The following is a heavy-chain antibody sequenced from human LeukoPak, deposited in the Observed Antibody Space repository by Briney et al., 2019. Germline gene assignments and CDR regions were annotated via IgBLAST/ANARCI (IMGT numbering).Heavy chain of an antibody. CDR3: AKDDGDSNGSYDS. J-gene: IGHJ4*02. CDR1: GFTFSSYA. Sequence: GRSLRLSCAASGFTFSSYAMSWVGQAPVKGLEWVAGISGSDGRTYYADSVKGRFNISRNNSKNTLYLQINTLRAEDKAVYYCAKDDGDSNGSYDSWGQGTLVTVSS. CDR2: ISGSDGRT. V-gene: IGHV3-23*01. D-gene: IGHD3-22*01.